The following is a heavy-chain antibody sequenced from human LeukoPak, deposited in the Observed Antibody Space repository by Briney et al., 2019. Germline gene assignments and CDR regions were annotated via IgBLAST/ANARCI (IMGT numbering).Heavy chain of an antibody. D-gene: IGHD1-26*01. V-gene: IGHV4-4*07. CDR2: IYTSGST. CDR3: ASFGVYSGSYYAPYDY. J-gene: IGHJ4*02. Sequence: PSETLSLTCTVSGGSISSYYWSWIRQPAGKGLEWIGRIYTSGSTNYNPSLKSRVTMSVDTSKNQFSLKLSSVTAADTAVYYCASFGVYSGSYYAPYDYWGQGTLVTVSS. CDR1: GGSISSYY.